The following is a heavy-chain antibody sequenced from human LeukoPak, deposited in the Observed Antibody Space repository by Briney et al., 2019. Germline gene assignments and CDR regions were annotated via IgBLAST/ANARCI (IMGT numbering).Heavy chain of an antibody. J-gene: IGHJ4*02. CDR2: IYSGGIS. Sequence: PGGSLRLSCAASGFTVSNNYLTWVRQIPGKGLEWVSIIYSGGISYYADSVKGRFTISRDNAKNSLYLQMNSLRAEDTALYYCAKDSLGLYDSSGYLDYWGQGTLVTVSS. V-gene: IGHV3-53*05. D-gene: IGHD3-22*01. CDR1: GFTVSNNY. CDR3: AKDSLGLYDSSGYLDY.